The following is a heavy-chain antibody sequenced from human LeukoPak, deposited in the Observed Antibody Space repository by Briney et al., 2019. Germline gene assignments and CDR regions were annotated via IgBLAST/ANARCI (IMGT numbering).Heavy chain of an antibody. V-gene: IGHV4-34*01. CDR3: ACSLRLIAVADDFDH. D-gene: IGHD6-19*01. CDR2: LNYSGCT. Sequence: PSETLSLIYAVYGGSFSGYYWSWTRHPPGKGLEGMGELNYSGCTNHNPSLKRRVNISVDTSKNQFSLKLSSVTAADTAVYYCACSLRLIAVADDFDHWGQGTLVTVSS. CDR1: GGSFSGYY. J-gene: IGHJ4*02.